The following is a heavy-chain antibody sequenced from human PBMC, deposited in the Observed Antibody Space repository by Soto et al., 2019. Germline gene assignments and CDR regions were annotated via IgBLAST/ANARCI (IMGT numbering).Heavy chain of an antibody. J-gene: IGHJ6*02. CDR2: ASYTSKWFN. Sequence: QVQLQQSGPGLVKPSQTLSLTCAISGDSVSRISVAWNWIRQSPSRGLEWLGRASYTSKWFNEYAVSVESRITISPDTVKNQVTLQLNSVTPEDTAVYYCARGQHHYSAMDVWGQGTTVTVSS. V-gene: IGHV6-1*01. D-gene: IGHD1-1*01. CDR1: GDSVSRISVA. CDR3: ARGQHHYSAMDV.